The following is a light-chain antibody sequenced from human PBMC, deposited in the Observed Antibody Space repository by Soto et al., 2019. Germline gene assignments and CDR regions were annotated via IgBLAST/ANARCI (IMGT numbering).Light chain of an antibody. V-gene: IGKV3-20*01. CDR2: GAS. CDR3: QQYKNWPRT. CDR1: QSVRSSY. J-gene: IGKJ1*01. Sequence: EIVLTQSPGTLSLSPGERATLSCRASQSVRSSYLAWYQQKPGQAPRLLIYGASSRATGIPDRFSGSGSGTDFTLTISRLQSEDFAVYYCQQYKNWPRTFGQGTKVDI.